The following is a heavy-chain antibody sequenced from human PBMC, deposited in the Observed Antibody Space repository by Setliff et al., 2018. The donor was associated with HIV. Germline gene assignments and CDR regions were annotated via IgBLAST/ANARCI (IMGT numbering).Heavy chain of an antibody. CDR3: ARDFGTFHAFDM. CDR1: GGSISSYY. Sequence: SETLSLTCTVSGGSISSYYWSWIRQPAGKGLEWIGRIYSTGSINYNPSLRSGVTMSVDRSKNSFSLEVMSVTAADTAIYYCARDFGTFHAFDMWGQGTVVTVSS. D-gene: IGHD3-10*01. CDR2: IYSTGSI. V-gene: IGHV4-4*07. J-gene: IGHJ3*02.